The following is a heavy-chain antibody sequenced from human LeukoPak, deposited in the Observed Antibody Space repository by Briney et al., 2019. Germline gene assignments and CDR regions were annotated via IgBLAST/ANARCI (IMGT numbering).Heavy chain of an antibody. CDR2: IYTTGNT. CDR3: ARDASWWRGFDY. Sequence: SETLSLTCSASGGSISSYYWSWVRQPAGKGREWIGRIYTTGNTDYNPSLKSRVTMSVDTSKNQFSLNLSSVTAADTAVYYCARDASWWRGFDYWGQGTLVTVSS. V-gene: IGHV4-4*07. D-gene: IGHD3-3*01. CDR1: GGSISSYY. J-gene: IGHJ4*02.